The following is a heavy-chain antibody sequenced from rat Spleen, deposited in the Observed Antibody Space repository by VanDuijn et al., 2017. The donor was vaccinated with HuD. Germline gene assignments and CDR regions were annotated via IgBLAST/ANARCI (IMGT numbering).Heavy chain of an antibody. CDR2: ITNTGGST. V-gene: IGHV5-31*01. J-gene: IGHJ2*01. Sequence: EVQLVESGGGLVQPGRSLKLSCVASGFTFNNYWMTWIRQAPGKGLEWVASITNTGGSTYYPDSVKGRFTISRDNAKSTLYLQMNSRRSEDTATYYCTREGTEIVMPGYFDYWGQGVMVTVSS. D-gene: IGHD1-12*01. CDR1: GFTFNNYW. CDR3: TREGTEIVMPGYFDY.